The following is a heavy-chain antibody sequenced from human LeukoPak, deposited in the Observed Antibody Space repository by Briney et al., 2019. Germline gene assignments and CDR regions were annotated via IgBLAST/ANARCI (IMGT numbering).Heavy chain of an antibody. V-gene: IGHV4-59*01. D-gene: IGHD3-3*01. Sequence: PSETLSLTCTVSGGSISSYCRSWIRQPPGKGLEWIGYIYYSGSTNYNPSLKSRVTISVDTSKNQFSLKLSSVTAADTAVYYCARALITTHWYFDLWGRGTLVTVSS. CDR2: IYYSGST. CDR3: ARALITTHWYFDL. J-gene: IGHJ2*01. CDR1: GGSISSYC.